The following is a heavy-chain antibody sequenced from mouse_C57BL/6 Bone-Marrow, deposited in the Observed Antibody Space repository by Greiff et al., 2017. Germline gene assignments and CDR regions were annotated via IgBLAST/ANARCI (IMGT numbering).Heavy chain of an antibody. CDR2: IYPRSGNT. J-gene: IGHJ1*03. D-gene: IGHD2-1*01. V-gene: IGHV1-81*01. CDR3: ARGGGNSWYFDV. CDR1: GYTFTSYG. Sequence: VQLQQSGAELARPGASVKLSCKASGYTFTSYGISWVKQSTGQGLEWIGEIYPRSGNTYYNEKFKGKATLTADKSSSTAYMELRSLTSEDSAVYFCARGGGNSWYFDVWGTGATVTVSS.